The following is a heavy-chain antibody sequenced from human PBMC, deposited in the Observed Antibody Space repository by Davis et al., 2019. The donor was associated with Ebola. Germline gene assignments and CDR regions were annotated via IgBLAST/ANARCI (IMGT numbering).Heavy chain of an antibody. CDR3: ARDHPYYYGSLAGMDV. V-gene: IGHV3-23*01. CDR2: ISGSGGST. Sequence: GESLKISCAASGFTFSSYGMTWVRQAPGKGLEWVSAISGSGGSTSYADSVKGRFTISRDNAKNTLYLQMNSLRAEDTAVYYCARDHPYYYGSLAGMDVWGQGTTVAVSS. D-gene: IGHD3-10*01. J-gene: IGHJ6*02. CDR1: GFTFSSYG.